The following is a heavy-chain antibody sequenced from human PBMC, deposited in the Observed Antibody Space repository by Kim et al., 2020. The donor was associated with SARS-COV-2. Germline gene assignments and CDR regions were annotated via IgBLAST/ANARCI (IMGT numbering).Heavy chain of an antibody. CDR3: ARHYYDSSGDAFDI. CDR1: GFTVSSNY. V-gene: IGHV3-66*04. Sequence: GGSLRLSCAASGFTVSSNYMSWVRQAPGKGLEWVSVIYSGGSTYYADSVKGRFTISRDNSKNTLYLQMNSLRAEDTAVYYCARHYYDSSGDAFDIWGQGTIAPVSS. D-gene: IGHD3-22*01. CDR2: IYSGGST. J-gene: IGHJ3*02.